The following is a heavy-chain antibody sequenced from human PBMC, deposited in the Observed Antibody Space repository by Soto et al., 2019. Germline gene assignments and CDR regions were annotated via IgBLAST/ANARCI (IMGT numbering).Heavy chain of an antibody. V-gene: IGHV6-1*01. CDR2: TYYRSKWYN. CDR3: ARGPYSGSYPYYYGMDV. Sequence: PSQTLSLTCAISGDSVSSNSAAWNWIRQSPSRGLEWLGRTYYRSKWYNDYAVSVKSRITINPDTSKNQFSLQLNSVTPEDTAVYYCARGPYSGSYPYYYGMDVWGQGTTVTVSS. D-gene: IGHD1-26*01. CDR1: GDSVSSNSAA. J-gene: IGHJ6*02.